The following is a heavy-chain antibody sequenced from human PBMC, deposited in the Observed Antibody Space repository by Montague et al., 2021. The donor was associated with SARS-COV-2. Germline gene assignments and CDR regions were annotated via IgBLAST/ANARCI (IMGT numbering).Heavy chain of an antibody. D-gene: IGHD3-22*01. Sequence: SETLSLTCAFYGGSFSGYYWSWIRQPPGKGLEWIGEINHSGSTKYNPSLKSRVTISVDTSKNQFSLKLSSVTVADTAVYYCARGTKRAFTYDSDSSGYASDYWGQGTLVTVSS. CDR3: ARGTKRAFTYDSDSSGYASDY. CDR1: GGSFSGYY. CDR2: INHSGST. J-gene: IGHJ4*02. V-gene: IGHV4-34*01.